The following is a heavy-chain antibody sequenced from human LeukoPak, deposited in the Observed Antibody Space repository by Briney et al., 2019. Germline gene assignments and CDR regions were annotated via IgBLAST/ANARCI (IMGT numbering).Heavy chain of an antibody. Sequence: SETLSLTCAVYGGSFSGYYWSWIRQPPGKGLEWIGEINHSGSTNCNPSLKSRVTISVDTSKNQFSLKLSSVTAADTAVYYCARHGIGYCSGGSCFGLNYWGQGTLVTVSS. CDR1: GGSFSGYY. CDR2: INHSGST. CDR3: ARHGIGYCSGGSCFGLNY. V-gene: IGHV4-34*01. D-gene: IGHD2-15*01. J-gene: IGHJ4*02.